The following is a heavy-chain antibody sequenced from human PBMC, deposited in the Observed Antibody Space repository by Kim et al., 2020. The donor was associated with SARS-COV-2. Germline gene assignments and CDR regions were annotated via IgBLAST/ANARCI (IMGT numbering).Heavy chain of an antibody. D-gene: IGHD3-9*01. CDR3: ARTLTGTTESFEY. V-gene: IGHV3-7*03. Sequence: GGSLRLSCAASGFTFGSYWMTWVRQAPGKGLEWVPNIKQDGTQQYYVDSVRGRFTVSRDGANMYLQMNSLRAEDTAVYYCARTLTGTTESFEYWGRGTLVTVSS. CDR1: GFTFGSYW. J-gene: IGHJ1*01. CDR2: IKQDGTQQ.